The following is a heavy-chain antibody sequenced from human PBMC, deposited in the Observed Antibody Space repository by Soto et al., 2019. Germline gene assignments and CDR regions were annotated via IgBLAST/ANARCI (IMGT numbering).Heavy chain of an antibody. CDR3: ARRGSAVSVATGFDP. D-gene: IGHD1-1*01. Sequence: SETLSLTCTVSGGSISTYYWSWVRQPPGKGLEWIGYIYYIRNTYYNPSLKSRVTISIDTSENQFSLRLNSVTAADTAVYFCARRGSAVSVATGFDPWGQGTPVTVSS. V-gene: IGHV4-59*04. CDR1: GGSISTYY. J-gene: IGHJ5*02. CDR2: IYYIRNT.